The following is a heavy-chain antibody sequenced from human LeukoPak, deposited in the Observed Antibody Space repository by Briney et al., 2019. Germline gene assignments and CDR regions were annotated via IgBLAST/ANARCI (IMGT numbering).Heavy chain of an antibody. CDR3: ARASSGYYDDAFDI. CDR2: IIPIFGTA. Sequence: SVKVSCKASGGTFSSYAISWVRQAPGQGLEWMGGIIPIFGTANYAQKFQGRVTITADESTSTAYMELSSLRSEDTAVCYCARASSGYYDDAFDIWGQGTMVTASS. J-gene: IGHJ3*02. D-gene: IGHD3-22*01. CDR1: GGTFSSYA. V-gene: IGHV1-69*13.